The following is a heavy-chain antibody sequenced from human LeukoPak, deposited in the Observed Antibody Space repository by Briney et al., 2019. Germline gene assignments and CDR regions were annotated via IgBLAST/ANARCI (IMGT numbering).Heavy chain of an antibody. Sequence: SETLSLTCAVYGGSFSTYYWTWIRQSPGKGLEWIGEITHSGATNYNVSLKGRVTISIDTSKRQFSLKLNSVTAADTAVYYCARDYYYWGQGTLVTISS. CDR1: GGSFSTYY. V-gene: IGHV4-34*01. J-gene: IGHJ4*02. CDR3: ARDYYY. CDR2: ITHSGAT. D-gene: IGHD1-26*01.